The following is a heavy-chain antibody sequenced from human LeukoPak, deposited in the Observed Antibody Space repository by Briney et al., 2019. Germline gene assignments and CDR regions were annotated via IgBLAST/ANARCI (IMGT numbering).Heavy chain of an antibody. D-gene: IGHD2-15*01. CDR1: GFTFDDYA. V-gene: IGHV3-43D*03. CDR2: IRWDGGST. Sequence: TGGSLRLSCAASGFTFDDYAMHWVRQAPGKGLEWVSLIRWDGGSTYYADSVKGRFTISRDNSKNSLYLQMNSLRAGDTALYYCAIGRGYCSGGSCYSGGYWGQGTLVTVSS. CDR3: AIGRGYCSGGSCYSGGY. J-gene: IGHJ4*02.